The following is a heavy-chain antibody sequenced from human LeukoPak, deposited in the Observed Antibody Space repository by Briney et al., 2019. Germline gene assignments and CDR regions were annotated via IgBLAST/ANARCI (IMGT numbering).Heavy chain of an antibody. CDR1: GFTFSSYS. V-gene: IGHV3-21*01. D-gene: IGHD1-1*01. J-gene: IGHJ4*02. CDR3: ARGPGTFAAVTGKNFDY. Sequence: PGGSLRLSCAASGFTFSSYSMNWVRQAPGKGLEWVSSISSSSSYIYYADSVKGRFTISRDNAKNSLYLQMNSLRAEDTAVYYCARGPGTFAAVTGKNFDYWGQGTLVTVSS. CDR2: ISSSSSYI.